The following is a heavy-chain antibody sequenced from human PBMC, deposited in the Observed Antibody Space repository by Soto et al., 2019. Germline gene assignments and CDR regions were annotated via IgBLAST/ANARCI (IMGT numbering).Heavy chain of an antibody. CDR1: GGSISSYY. D-gene: IGHD3-3*01. CDR2: IYYSGST. J-gene: IGHJ4*02. CDR3: SIALRSGYDFWSGYDYYFDY. V-gene: IGHV4-59*01. Sequence: PSETLSLTCTVSGGSISSYYWSWIRQPPGKGLEWIGYIYYSGSTNYNPSLKSRVTISVDTSKNQFSLKLSSVTAADTAVYYCSIALRSGYDFWSGYDYYFDYWGQGTLVTVSS.